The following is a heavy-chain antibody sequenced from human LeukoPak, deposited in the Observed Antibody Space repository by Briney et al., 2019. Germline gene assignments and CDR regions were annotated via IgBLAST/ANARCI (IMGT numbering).Heavy chain of an antibody. D-gene: IGHD5-18*01. V-gene: IGHV1-46*01. J-gene: IGHJ2*01. CDR2: IHPSGGST. Sequence: ASVKVSCKASGYTFTSDYMHWVRQAPGQGLEWMGVIHPSGGSTSYAQKFQGRVTMTTDTSTSTVYVELSSLRSDDTAVYYCARASLDAAMVYWYFDLWGRGTLVTVSS. CDR1: GYTFTSDY. CDR3: ARASLDAAMVYWYFDL.